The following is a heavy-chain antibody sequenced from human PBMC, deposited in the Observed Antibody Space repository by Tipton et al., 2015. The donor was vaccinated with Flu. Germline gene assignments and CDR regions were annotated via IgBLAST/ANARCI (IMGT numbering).Heavy chain of an antibody. D-gene: IGHD5-24*01. CDR3: ARDAAVDNYLDP. CDR2: IGNTGTTI. J-gene: IGHJ5*02. Sequence: SLRLSCTASGFAFSSFEMNWVRQAAGKGLEWVSYIGNTGTTIYYADSVKGRFTISRDNAKNTLYLQMNSLRVEDTAVYYCARDAAVDNYLDPWGQGSLVTVST. V-gene: IGHV3-48*03. CDR1: GFAFSSFE.